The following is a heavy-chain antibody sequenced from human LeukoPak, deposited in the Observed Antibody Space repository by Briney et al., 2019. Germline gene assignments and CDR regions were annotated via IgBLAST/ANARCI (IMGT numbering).Heavy chain of an antibody. CDR2: ISGSGGGA. V-gene: IGHV3-23*01. CDR3: AKRGVVIRVFLVGFHKEAYYFDS. CDR1: GITLSNYG. J-gene: IGHJ4*02. Sequence: GGSLRLSCAVSGITLSNYGMSWVRQAPGKGLEWVAGISGSGGGAQYADSVKGRFTISRDNAKNRLYLHMNSLRAEDTAMYFCAKRGVVIRVFLVGFHKEAYYFDSWGPGVLVTVSS. D-gene: IGHD3-10*01.